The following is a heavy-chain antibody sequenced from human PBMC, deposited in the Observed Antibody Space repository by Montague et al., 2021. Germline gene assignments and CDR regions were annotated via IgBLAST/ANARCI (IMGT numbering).Heavy chain of an antibody. V-gene: IGHV4-39*07. D-gene: IGHD3-16*01. CDR1: NGSIGSSTSY. CDR3: AGWGLLEKYYFDY. Sequence: SETLSLACTVSNGSIGSSTSYWGWIRQPPGQGLEWIGTIYYTGTTYFNTSLKSRVTISKDTSKSQFSLRLSSVTAADTAVYYCAGWGLLEKYYFDYWGQGTLVTVSS. CDR2: IYYTGTT. J-gene: IGHJ4*02.